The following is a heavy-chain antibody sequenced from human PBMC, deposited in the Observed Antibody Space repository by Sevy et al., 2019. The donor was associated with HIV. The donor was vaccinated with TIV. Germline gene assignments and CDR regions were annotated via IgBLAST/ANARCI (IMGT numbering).Heavy chain of an antibody. D-gene: IGHD6-13*01. V-gene: IGHV3-7*03. CDR2: IKQDGSEK. Sequence: GSLRLSCAASGFTFSSYWMSWVRQAPGKGLEWVANIKQDGSEKYYVDSVKGRFTISRDNAKNSLYLQMNSLRAEDTAVYYCARDGNYSSWYDYYGMDVWGQGTTVTVSS. CDR3: ARDGNYSSWYDYYGMDV. CDR1: GFTFSSYW. J-gene: IGHJ6*02.